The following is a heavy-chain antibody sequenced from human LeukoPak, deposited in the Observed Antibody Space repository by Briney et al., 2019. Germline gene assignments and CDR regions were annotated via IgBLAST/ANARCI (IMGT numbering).Heavy chain of an antibody. V-gene: IGHV3-30-3*01. J-gene: IGHJ4*02. D-gene: IGHD1-26*01. Sequence: GGSLRLSCAASGFTFSSYAMHWVRQAPGKGLEWVAVISYDGSNKYYADSVKGRFTISRDNSKNTLYLQMNSLRAEDTAVYYCARDLIVGATNYHYWGQGTLVTVSS. CDR3: ARDLIVGATNYHY. CDR1: GFTFSSYA. CDR2: ISYDGSNK.